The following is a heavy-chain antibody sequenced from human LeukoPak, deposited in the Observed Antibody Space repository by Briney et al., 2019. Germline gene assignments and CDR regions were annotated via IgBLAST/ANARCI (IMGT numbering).Heavy chain of an antibody. Sequence: SVKVSCKASGGTFSSYAISWVRQAPGQGLEWMGRIIPIFGTANYAQKFQGRVTITTDESTSTAYMELSSLRSEDTAVYYCARGLTIFGVVIAFDIWGQGTRVTGSS. CDR3: ARGLTIFGVVIAFDI. V-gene: IGHV1-69*05. D-gene: IGHD3-3*01. J-gene: IGHJ3*02. CDR1: GGTFSSYA. CDR2: IIPIFGTA.